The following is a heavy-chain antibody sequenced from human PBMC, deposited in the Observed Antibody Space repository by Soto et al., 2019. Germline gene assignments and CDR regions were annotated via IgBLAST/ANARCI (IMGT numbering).Heavy chain of an antibody. CDR2: IIPMLGIR. CDR1: GGTFSTYS. J-gene: IGHJ3*02. CDR3: TIGSWSGEVFDI. V-gene: IGHV1-69*02. Sequence: QVQLVQSGAEVKKPGSSVKVSCKDSGGTFSTYSMFWVRQAPGQGLEWMGRIIPMLGIRDYAQRFQDRATLTADKSTTSAHMELSSLRSEDTDLYSCTIGSWSGEVFDIWGQGTMVTVSS. D-gene: IGHD2-21*01.